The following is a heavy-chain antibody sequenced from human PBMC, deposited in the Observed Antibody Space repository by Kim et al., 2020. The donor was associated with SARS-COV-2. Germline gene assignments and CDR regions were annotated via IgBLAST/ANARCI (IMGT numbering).Heavy chain of an antibody. CDR1: GFTFSSYA. CDR2: ISYDGSNK. J-gene: IGHJ6*02. CDR3: ASDAEDCSSTSCYSGWDYYYDGMDV. V-gene: IGHV3-30*04. D-gene: IGHD2-2*01. Sequence: GGSLRLSCAASGFTFSSYAMHWVRQAPGKGLEWVAVISYDGSNKYYADSVKGRFTISRDNSKNTLYLQMNSLRAEDTAVYYCASDAEDCSSTSCYSGWDYYYDGMDVWGQGTTVTVSS.